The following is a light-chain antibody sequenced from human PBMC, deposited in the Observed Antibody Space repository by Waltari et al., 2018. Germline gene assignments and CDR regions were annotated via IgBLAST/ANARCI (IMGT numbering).Light chain of an antibody. Sequence: QSALTQPRSVSGSPGLSVTISCTGTSGDVGGSNYVSWYQHHPGKAPKLLIYDVTKRPSGVPDRFSGSKSGNTASLTISGLQADDEADYYCCSYAGSIFIWVFGGGTKLTVL. CDR2: DVT. CDR1: SGDVGGSNY. V-gene: IGLV2-11*01. J-gene: IGLJ3*02. CDR3: CSYAGSIFIWV.